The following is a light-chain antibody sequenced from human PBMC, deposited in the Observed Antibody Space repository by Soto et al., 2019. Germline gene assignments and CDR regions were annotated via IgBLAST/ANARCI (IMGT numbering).Light chain of an antibody. Sequence: EIVLTQTPGIVSLSPGERAILSCRASQTVDDRYLAWYQQKHGQPPRLLIYGGSNRARGIPDRFGGSGSGTDFTLTISRLEPEDFGVYYCQQRDDLYTFGQGTKLEIK. CDR2: GGS. CDR1: QTVDDRY. J-gene: IGKJ2*01. CDR3: QQRDDLYT. V-gene: IGKV3-20*01.